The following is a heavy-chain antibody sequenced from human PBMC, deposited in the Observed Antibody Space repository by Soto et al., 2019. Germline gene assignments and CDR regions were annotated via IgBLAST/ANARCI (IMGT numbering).Heavy chain of an antibody. D-gene: IGHD6-13*01. CDR3: ARRYSSSWSPQSPKAFDI. Sequence: SETLSLTCTVSGGSISSYYWSWIRQPPGKGLEWIGYIYYSGSTNYNPSLKSRVTISVDTSKNQFSLKLSSVTAADTAVYYCARRYSSSWSPQSPKAFDIWGQGTMVTVSS. V-gene: IGHV4-59*08. CDR1: GGSISSYY. J-gene: IGHJ3*02. CDR2: IYYSGST.